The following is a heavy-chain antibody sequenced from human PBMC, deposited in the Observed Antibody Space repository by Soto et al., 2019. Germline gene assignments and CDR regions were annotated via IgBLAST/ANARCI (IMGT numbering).Heavy chain of an antibody. CDR2: INPNTGVT. Sequence: ASVKVSCKASGYTFTAFYMNWVRQAPGQGIEWMGSINPNTGVTRHAQKFQDRVTMTRDTSINTAYMELTRLTSDDTAVYYCARLETVTTSTPNVPLPIKNWFDPWGQGTLVTVSS. V-gene: IGHV1-2*02. CDR3: ARLETVTTSTPNVPLPIKNWFDP. J-gene: IGHJ5*02. CDR1: GYTFTAFY. D-gene: IGHD4-17*01.